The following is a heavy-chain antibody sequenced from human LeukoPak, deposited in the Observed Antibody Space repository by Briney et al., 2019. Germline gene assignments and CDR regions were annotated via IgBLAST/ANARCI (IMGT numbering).Heavy chain of an antibody. V-gene: IGHV4-30-4*01. Sequence: SQTLSLTCTVSGGSISSGDYYWSWIRQPPGKGLEWIGEINHSGSTNYNPSLKSRVTISVDASKNQFSLKLSSVTAADTAVYYCARGREIVVVPAALYFDYWGQGTLVTVSS. J-gene: IGHJ4*02. CDR2: INHSGST. D-gene: IGHD2-2*01. CDR1: GGSISSGDYY. CDR3: ARGREIVVVPAALYFDY.